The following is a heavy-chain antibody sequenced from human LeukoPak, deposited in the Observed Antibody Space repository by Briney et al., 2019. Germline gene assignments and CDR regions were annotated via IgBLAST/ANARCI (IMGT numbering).Heavy chain of an antibody. V-gene: IGHV3-23*01. D-gene: IGHD3-22*01. J-gene: IGHJ4*02. Sequence: PGGSLRLSCAASGFTFTSYAMSWVRQPPGKGLEWVSVIRGSGTVTYFADSVKGRFTVSRDNSKNPLYLQMSSLRAEDTAIYYGAKSLDYDGGVLWALPQYWGQGTLVTVSS. CDR3: AKSLDYDGGVLWALPQY. CDR2: IRGSGTVT. CDR1: GFTFTSYA.